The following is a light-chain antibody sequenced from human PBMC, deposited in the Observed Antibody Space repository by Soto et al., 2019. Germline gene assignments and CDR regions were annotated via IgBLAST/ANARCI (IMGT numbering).Light chain of an antibody. CDR3: QQSYSTPIT. Sequence: DIQMTQSPYSLSAFVGDRFTITCRASQSIASYLNWYQQKPGKAPKFLIYAASTLQSGVPSRFSGSGSGTDFTLTISSLQPEDFATYFCQQSYSTPITFGQGTRLEI. CDR1: QSIASY. CDR2: AAS. V-gene: IGKV1-39*01. J-gene: IGKJ5*01.